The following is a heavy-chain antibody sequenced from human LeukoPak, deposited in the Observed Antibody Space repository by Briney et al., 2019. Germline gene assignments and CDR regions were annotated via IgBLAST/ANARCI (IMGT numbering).Heavy chain of an antibody. Sequence: GRSLRLSCAASGFTFSSYGMHWARQAPGKGLEWVAVISYDGSNKYYADSVKGRFTISRDNSKNTLYLQMNSLRAEDTAVYYCAKFPTKVRGVAYWGQGTLVTVSS. CDR2: ISYDGSNK. D-gene: IGHD3-10*01. CDR1: GFTFSSYG. CDR3: AKFPTKVRGVAY. V-gene: IGHV3-30*18. J-gene: IGHJ4*02.